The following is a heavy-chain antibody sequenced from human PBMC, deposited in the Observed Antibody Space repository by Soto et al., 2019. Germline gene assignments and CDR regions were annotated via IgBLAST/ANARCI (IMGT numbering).Heavy chain of an antibody. CDR1: GYTFTSYG. J-gene: IGHJ5*02. D-gene: IGHD2-15*01. CDR2: ISAYNGNT. CDR3: ASTLGYCSGSSCPSLAWFDP. Sequence: ASVKVSCKASGYTFTSYGISWVRQAPGQGLEWMGWISAYNGNTNYAQKLQGRVTMTTDTSTNTAYMELRSLRSDDTAVYYCASTLGYCSGSSCPSLAWFDPWGQGTLVTVSS. V-gene: IGHV1-18*04.